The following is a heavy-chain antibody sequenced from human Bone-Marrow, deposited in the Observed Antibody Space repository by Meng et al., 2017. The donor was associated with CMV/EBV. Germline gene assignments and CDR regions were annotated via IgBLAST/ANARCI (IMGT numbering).Heavy chain of an antibody. CDR2: INHSGST. V-gene: IGHV4-34*01. J-gene: IGHJ6*02. CDR1: GFTFSSYS. CDR3: ARSGPTNYDPGIAVAGARDPYYYYGMDV. Sequence: GSLRLSCAASGFTFSSYSMNWVRQAPGKGLEWIGEINHSGSTNYNPSLKSRVTISVDTSKNQFSLKLSSVTAADTAVYYCARSGPTNYDPGIAVAGARDPYYYYGMDVWGQGTTVTVSS. D-gene: IGHD6-19*01.